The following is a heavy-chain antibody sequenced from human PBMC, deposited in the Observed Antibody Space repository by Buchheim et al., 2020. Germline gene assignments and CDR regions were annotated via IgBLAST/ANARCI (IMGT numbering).Heavy chain of an antibody. CDR3: AKDPYQLQFWQKSNHFDY. J-gene: IGHJ4*02. V-gene: IGHV3-33*06. D-gene: IGHD2-2*01. CDR2: IWYDGSNK. Sequence: QVQLVESGGGVVQPGRSLRLSCAASGFTFSSYGMHWVRQAPGKGLEWVAVIWYDGSNKYYADSVKGRFTISRDNSKNTLYLQMNSLEAEETAWDYCAKDPYQLQFWQKSNHFDYWGQGTL. CDR1: GFTFSSYG.